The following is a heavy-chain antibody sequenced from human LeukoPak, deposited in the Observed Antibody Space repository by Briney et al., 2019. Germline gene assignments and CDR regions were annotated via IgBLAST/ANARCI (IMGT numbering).Heavy chain of an antibody. V-gene: IGHV4-59*01. CDR1: GGSISSFY. CDR3: ASGGYSGYAFDY. D-gene: IGHD5-12*01. J-gene: IGHJ4*02. Sequence: PSETLSLTCTVSGGSISSFYWSWIRQPPRKGLQWIGYIYYSGITRYNPSLKSRVTISVDTSKNQFSLKLSSVTAADTAVYYCASGGYSGYAFDYWGQGILVTVSS. CDR2: IYYSGIT.